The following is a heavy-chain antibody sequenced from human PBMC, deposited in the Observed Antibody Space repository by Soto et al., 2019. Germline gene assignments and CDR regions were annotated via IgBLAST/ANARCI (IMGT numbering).Heavy chain of an antibody. CDR2: ISYDGSNK. D-gene: IGHD1-7*01. CDR3: ARDGWKYVARDAFDI. CDR1: GFTFSSYA. J-gene: IGHJ3*02. V-gene: IGHV3-30-3*01. Sequence: PGRSLRLSCAASGFTFSSYAMHWVRQAPGKGLEWVAVISYDGSNKYYADSVKGRFTISRDNSKNTLYLQMNSLRAEDTAVYYCARDGWKYVARDAFDIWGQGTMVTASS.